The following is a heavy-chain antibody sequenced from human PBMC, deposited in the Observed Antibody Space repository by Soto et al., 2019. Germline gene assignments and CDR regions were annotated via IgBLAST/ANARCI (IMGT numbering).Heavy chain of an antibody. D-gene: IGHD3-22*01. CDR3: AREMVGSGYYYY. Sequence: ASVKVSCKASGGTFSSYAISWVRQAPGQGLEWMGGIIPIFGTANYAQKFQGRVTITADESTSTAYMELSSLRSEDTAVYYCAREMVGSGYYYYWGQGTLVTVSS. CDR2: IIPIFGTA. J-gene: IGHJ4*02. V-gene: IGHV1-69*13. CDR1: GGTFSSYA.